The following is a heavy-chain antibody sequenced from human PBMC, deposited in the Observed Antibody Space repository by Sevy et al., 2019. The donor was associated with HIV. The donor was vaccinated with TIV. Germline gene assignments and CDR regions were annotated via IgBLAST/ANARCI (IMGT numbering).Heavy chain of an antibody. D-gene: IGHD3-22*01. J-gene: IGHJ3*02. V-gene: IGHV4-59*01. CDR3: ARRYYYDSSGYYQDAFDI. Sequence: SETLSLTCTVSGGSISSYYWSWIRQPPGKGLEWIGYIYYSGSTNYNPSLKSRVTISVDTSKNQFSLKLSSVTAADTAVYYCARRYYYDSSGYYQDAFDIWGQGTMVTASS. CDR1: GGSISSYY. CDR2: IYYSGST.